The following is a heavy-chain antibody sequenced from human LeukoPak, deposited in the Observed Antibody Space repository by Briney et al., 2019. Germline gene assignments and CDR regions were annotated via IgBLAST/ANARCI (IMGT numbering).Heavy chain of an antibody. CDR2: ISYDGSNK. J-gene: IGHJ4*02. CDR3: AKVKWKLIGYFDY. D-gene: IGHD1-20*01. V-gene: IGHV3-30-3*01. Sequence: GRSLRLSCAASGFTFSSYAMHWVRQAPGKGLEWVAVISYDGSNKYYADSVKGRFTNSRDDSKNTLFLQVNSLRAEDTAVYFCAKVKWKLIGYFDYWGQGTLVTVSS. CDR1: GFTFSSYA.